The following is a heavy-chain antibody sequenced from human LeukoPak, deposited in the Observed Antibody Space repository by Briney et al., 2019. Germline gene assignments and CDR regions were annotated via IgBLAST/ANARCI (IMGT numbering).Heavy chain of an antibody. CDR1: GGSISSYY. Sequence: SETLSLTCTVSGGSISSYYWSWIRQPPGKGLEWIGYIYYSGSTNYNPSLKSRVTISVDTSKNQFSLKLSSVTAADTAVYYCARGPIVGATYYYYYMDVWGKGTTVTVSS. D-gene: IGHD1-26*01. CDR3: ARGPIVGATYYYYYMDV. J-gene: IGHJ6*03. CDR2: IYYSGST. V-gene: IGHV4-59*01.